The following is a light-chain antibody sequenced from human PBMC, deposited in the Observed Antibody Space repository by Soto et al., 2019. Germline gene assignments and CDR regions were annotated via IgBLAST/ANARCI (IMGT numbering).Light chain of an antibody. CDR2: CSS. CDR1: QSVSNKY. J-gene: IGKJ2*01. Sequence: EVVLTQSPGTLSLSPGERATLSCRASQSVSNKYLTCYKQKPGQAPSLLIFCSSDSATGIPDRFSGSGSGTDFTLTISRLEPEDFAVYYCQQYGSSPPYTFGQGTKLEIK. CDR3: QQYGSSPPYT. V-gene: IGKV3-20*01.